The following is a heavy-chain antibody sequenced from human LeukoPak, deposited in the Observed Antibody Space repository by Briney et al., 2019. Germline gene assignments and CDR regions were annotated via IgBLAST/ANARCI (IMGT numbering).Heavy chain of an antibody. CDR1: GGSISSGGYY. CDR2: MFHSGST. D-gene: IGHD6-13*01. Sequence: SETLSLTCTVSGGSISSGGYYWSWIRQPPGKGLEWVGYMFHSGSTYYNPSLKSRLTMSADTSKNQVSLRLSSVTAADTAVYYCARTYSSSPSHMDVWGKGATVTVSS. V-gene: IGHV4-30-2*01. J-gene: IGHJ6*03. CDR3: ARTYSSSPSHMDV.